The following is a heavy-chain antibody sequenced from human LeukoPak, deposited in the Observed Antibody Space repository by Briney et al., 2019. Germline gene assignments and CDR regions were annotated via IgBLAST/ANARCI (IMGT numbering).Heavy chain of an antibody. CDR1: GYTFTGYY. CDR3: ARGSITMIVVPRGGFDY. V-gene: IGHV1-2*04. CDR2: INPNSGGT. Sequence: ASVKVSCKASGYTFTGYYMHWVRQAPGQGLEWMGWINPNSGGTNYAQKFQGWVTMTRDTSISTAYMELSRLRSDDTAVYYCARGSITMIVVPRGGFDYWGQGTLVTVSS. J-gene: IGHJ4*02. D-gene: IGHD3-22*01.